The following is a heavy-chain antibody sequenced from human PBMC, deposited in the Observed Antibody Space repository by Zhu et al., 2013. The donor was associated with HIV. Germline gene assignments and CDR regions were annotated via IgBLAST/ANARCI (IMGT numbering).Heavy chain of an antibody. V-gene: IGHV1-2*02. Sequence: QVQLVQSGGEVKKPGASVKVSCKASGYPFTGYYMHWVRQAPGQGLEWMGWINPNSGGTKYAQKFQGRVTMTRDKSISTAYMELSSLRSDDTAVYYCARVTRNDFWSGYYMAYFDYWGQGTLVTVSS. J-gene: IGHJ4*02. CDR1: GYPFTGYY. CDR3: ARVTRNDFWSGYYMAYFDY. CDR2: INPNSGGT. D-gene: IGHD3-3*01.